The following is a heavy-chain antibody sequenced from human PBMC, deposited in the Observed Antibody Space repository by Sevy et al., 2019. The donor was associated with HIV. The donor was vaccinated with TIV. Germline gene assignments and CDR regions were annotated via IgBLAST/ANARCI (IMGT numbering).Heavy chain of an antibody. CDR2: IGYDGNNK. CDR1: GFTPSTYG. V-gene: IGHV3-33*01. Sequence: GGSLRLSCAGSGFTPSTYGMHWVRQAPGKGLEWVAVIGYDGNNKYYADSVKGRFTISRDNSKNTLFLKMASRRAEDTAVYYCARDPRMYGDYLLAYFDYWGQGALVTVSS. D-gene: IGHD2-8*01. J-gene: IGHJ4*02. CDR3: ARDPRMYGDYLLAYFDY.